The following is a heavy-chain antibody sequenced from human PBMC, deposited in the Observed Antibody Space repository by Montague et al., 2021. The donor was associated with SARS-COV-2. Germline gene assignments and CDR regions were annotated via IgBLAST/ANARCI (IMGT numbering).Heavy chain of an antibody. D-gene: IGHD2-8*01. CDR2: IYSSGST. J-gene: IGHJ4*02. CDR1: GASVNSGDYF. Sequence: TLSLTCTVSGASVNSGDYFWTWIRQPVGETPEWIGRIYSSGSTTYNPSLKSRVTMSLVTSENQFSLRLSSVTASDTAVYYSAKEGGKMVFDQWGQGTLVTVSS. V-gene: IGHV4-61*02. CDR3: AKEGGKMVFDQ.